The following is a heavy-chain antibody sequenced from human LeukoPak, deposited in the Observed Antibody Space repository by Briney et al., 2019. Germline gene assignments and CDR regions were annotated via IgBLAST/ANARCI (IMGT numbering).Heavy chain of an antibody. CDR1: QFKFNNYG. CDR2: INGSGGST. Sequence: GGSLRLSCATSQFKFNNYGMSWVRQAPGKGLEWVSAINGSGGSTYYADSVKGRFTISRDNSKNTLYLQMNSLRAEDTAVYYCAKVADVVVPAALDYWGQGTLVTVSS. CDR3: AKVADVVVPAALDY. D-gene: IGHD2-2*01. J-gene: IGHJ4*02. V-gene: IGHV3-23*01.